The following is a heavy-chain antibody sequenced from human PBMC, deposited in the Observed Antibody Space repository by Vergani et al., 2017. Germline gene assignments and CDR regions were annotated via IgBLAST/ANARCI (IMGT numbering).Heavy chain of an antibody. D-gene: IGHD2-2*01. CDR3: ANSYCSILSCYAFYGMEV. J-gene: IGHJ6*02. Sequence: QVQLVESGGGVVQPGGSLRLSCAASGFSFSTYGMHWVRQAPGRGLEWVAFLRYDGSNEYYGDAVKGRFIISRDNSKNMLSLEMHSLRPEDTAVYYCANSYCSILSCYAFYGMEVWGQGTTVTVSS. CDR1: GFSFSTYG. CDR2: LRYDGSNE. V-gene: IGHV3-30*02.